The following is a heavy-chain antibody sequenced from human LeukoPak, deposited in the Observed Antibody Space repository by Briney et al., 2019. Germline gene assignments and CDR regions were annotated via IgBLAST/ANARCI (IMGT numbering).Heavy chain of an antibody. CDR2: INHSGST. D-gene: IGHD3-3*01. V-gene: IGHV4-34*01. Sequence: SETLPLTCAVYGGSFSGYYWSWIRQPPGKGLEWIGEINHSGSTNYNPSLKSRVTISVDTSKNQFSLKLSSVTAADTAVYYCASATTYYDFWSGSWGKGYYMDVWGKGTTVTVSS. CDR1: GGSFSGYY. CDR3: ASATTYYDFWSGSWGKGYYMDV. J-gene: IGHJ6*03.